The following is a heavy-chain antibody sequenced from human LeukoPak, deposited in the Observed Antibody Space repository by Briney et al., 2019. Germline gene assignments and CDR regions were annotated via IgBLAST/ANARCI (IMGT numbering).Heavy chain of an antibody. D-gene: IGHD2-8*01. J-gene: IGHJ6*03. V-gene: IGHV3-53*01. CDR2: IYSGGST. Sequence: GGSLRLSCAASGFTVSSNYMSWVRQAPGKGLEWVSVIYSGGSTYYADSVKGRFTISRDNSKSTLYIQMNSLRAEDTGVYYCARSEMGYYYYYMDVWGKGTTVTVSS. CDR3: ARSEMGYYYYYMDV. CDR1: GFTVSSNY.